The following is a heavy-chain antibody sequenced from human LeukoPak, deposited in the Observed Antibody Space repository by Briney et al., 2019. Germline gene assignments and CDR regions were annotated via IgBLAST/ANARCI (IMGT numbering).Heavy chain of an antibody. Sequence: GGSLRLSCAASGFTFSDYYMSWIRQAPGKGLEWVSYISSSSSYTNYADSVKGRFTISRDNSKNTLYLQMNSLRAEDTAVYYCARAGGGKGGAFDIWGQGTMVTVSS. CDR3: ARAGGGKGGAFDI. D-gene: IGHD3-16*01. V-gene: IGHV3-11*06. CDR1: GFTFSDYY. CDR2: ISSSSSYT. J-gene: IGHJ3*02.